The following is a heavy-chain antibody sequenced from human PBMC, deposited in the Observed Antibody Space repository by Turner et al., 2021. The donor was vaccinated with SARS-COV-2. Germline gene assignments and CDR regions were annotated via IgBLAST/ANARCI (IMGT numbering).Heavy chain of an antibody. V-gene: IGHV3-33*01. Sequence: QVQLVESGGGVLQPGRSLRLSCVASGFTFSNHGMHWARPAPGKGRGWVTIIWNDGSNKYYTDYVRGRFTITRDNSKNTLYLQMNSLRAEDTAVYYCARGCGGSSGCFLIDYWGQGTLVTVSS. D-gene: IGHD6-19*01. J-gene: IGHJ4*02. CDR3: ARGCGGSSGCFLIDY. CDR2: IWNDGSNK. CDR1: GFTFSNHG.